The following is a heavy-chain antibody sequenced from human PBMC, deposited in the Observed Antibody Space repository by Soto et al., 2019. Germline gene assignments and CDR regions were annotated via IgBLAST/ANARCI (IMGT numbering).Heavy chain of an antibody. V-gene: IGHV1-18*01. Sequence: QVHLVQSGAEVKKPGASVKVSCKGSGYAFTTYGITWMRQAPGQRLEWMGWISAHNGNTNYAQKLQGRVTVTRDTSTSTAYMELRSLRSNDTAVYYCARGRDGDYWGQGALVTVSS. CDR2: ISAHNGNT. CDR3: ARGRDGDY. J-gene: IGHJ4*02. CDR1: GYAFTTYG. D-gene: IGHD6-6*01.